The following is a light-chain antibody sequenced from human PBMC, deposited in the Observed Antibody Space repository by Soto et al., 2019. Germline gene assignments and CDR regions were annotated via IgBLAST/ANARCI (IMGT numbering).Light chain of an antibody. V-gene: IGKV3-15*01. Sequence: EIVMAQSPATLSVSPEERATLSCRASQSVSGNLAWYQQKPGQAPRLLIYGASTRATGIPARFSGSGSGTEFTLTISSLQSEDFAVYYCQQYNNWPPAFGQGTKVEIK. J-gene: IGKJ1*01. CDR3: QQYNNWPPA. CDR1: QSVSGN. CDR2: GAS.